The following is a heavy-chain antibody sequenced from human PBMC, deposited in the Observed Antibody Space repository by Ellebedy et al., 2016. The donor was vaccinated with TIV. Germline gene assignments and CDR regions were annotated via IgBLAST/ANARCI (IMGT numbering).Heavy chain of an antibody. Sequence: SGPTLVXPTQTLTLTCTFSGFSLSTSGMCVSWIRQPPGKALEWLALIDWDDDKYYSTSLKTRLTISKDTSKNQVVLTMTNMDPVDTATYYCARTYSEKVVPAAPYYYYGMDVWGQGTTVTVSS. V-gene: IGHV2-70*01. CDR1: GFSLSTSGMC. J-gene: IGHJ6*02. D-gene: IGHD2-2*01. CDR2: IDWDDDK. CDR3: ARTYSEKVVPAAPYYYYGMDV.